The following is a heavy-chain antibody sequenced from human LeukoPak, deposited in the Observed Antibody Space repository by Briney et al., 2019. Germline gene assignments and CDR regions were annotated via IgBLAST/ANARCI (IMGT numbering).Heavy chain of an antibody. CDR2: ISGSGSTI. CDR1: GFTFSNYE. CDR3: ARGLRSSSSSY. Sequence: GGSLRLSCAVSGFTFSNYEMNWVRQAPGKGLEWISYISGSGSTIYYADSVKGRFAISRDNAKNSLYLQMNSLRAEDTAVYYCARGLRSSSSSYWGQGTLVTVSS. D-gene: IGHD6-13*01. J-gene: IGHJ4*02. V-gene: IGHV3-48*03.